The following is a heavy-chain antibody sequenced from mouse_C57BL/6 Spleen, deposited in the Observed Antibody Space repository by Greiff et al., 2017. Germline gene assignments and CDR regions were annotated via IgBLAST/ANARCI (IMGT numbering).Heavy chain of an antibody. CDR1: GYTFTSYW. Sequence: QVQLQQPGAELVKPGASVKLSCKASGYTFTSYWMQWVKQRPGQGLEWIGEIDPSDSYTNYNQKFKGKATLTVDTSSSTAYMQRSSLTSEDSAVYYCASYDYLDDWGQGTTLTVSS. J-gene: IGHJ2*01. V-gene: IGHV1-50*01. CDR2: IDPSDSYT. CDR3: ASYDYLDD. D-gene: IGHD2-3*01.